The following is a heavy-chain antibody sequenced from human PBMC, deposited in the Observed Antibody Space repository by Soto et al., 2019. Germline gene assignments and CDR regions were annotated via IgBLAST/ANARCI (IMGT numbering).Heavy chain of an antibody. D-gene: IGHD2-2*01. CDR3: ASLWCSSTSCLFP. V-gene: IGHV3-48*03. CDR1: GFTFSSYE. Sequence: GGSLRLSCAASGFTFSSYEMNWVRQAPGKGLEWVSYISSSGSTIYYADSVKGRFTISRDNAENSLYLQMNSLRAEDTAVYYCASLWCSSTSCLFPWGQGTLVTVSS. CDR2: ISSSGSTI. J-gene: IGHJ5*02.